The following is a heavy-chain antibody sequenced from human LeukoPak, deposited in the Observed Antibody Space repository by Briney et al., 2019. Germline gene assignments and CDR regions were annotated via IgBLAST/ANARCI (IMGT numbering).Heavy chain of an antibody. Sequence: SETLSLTCAVYGGSFSGYYWSWIRQPPGKGLEWIGEINHSGSTNYNPSLKSRVTISVDTSKNQFSLKLSSVTAADTAVYYCARGLLNGSYWVDYWGQGTLDTVSS. V-gene: IGHV4-34*01. J-gene: IGHJ4*02. D-gene: IGHD1-26*01. CDR1: GGSFSGYY. CDR3: ARGLLNGSYWVDY. CDR2: INHSGST.